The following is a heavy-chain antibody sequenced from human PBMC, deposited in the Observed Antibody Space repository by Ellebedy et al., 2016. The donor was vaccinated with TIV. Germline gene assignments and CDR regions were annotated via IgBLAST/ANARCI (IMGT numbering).Heavy chain of an antibody. CDR3: ARVNGDTADY. CDR2: INHSGST. D-gene: IGHD4-17*01. CDR1: GGSFSGYY. Sequence: SETLSLXCAVYGGSFSGYYWSWIRQPPGKGLEWIGEINHSGSTNYNPSLKSRVTISVDTSKNQFSLKLSSVTAADTAVYYCARVNGDTADYWGQGTLVTVSS. V-gene: IGHV4-34*01. J-gene: IGHJ4*02.